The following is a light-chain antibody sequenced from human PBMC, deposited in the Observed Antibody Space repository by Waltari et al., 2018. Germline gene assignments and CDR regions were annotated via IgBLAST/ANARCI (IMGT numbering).Light chain of an antibody. CDR3: QQSYTTPWT. CDR2: AAS. Sequence: DIQMTQSPSSLSASVGDRITISCRASQTITTYLNWYQQKPGKVPKLLIHAASSLQSGVPSRFRGSGFGTDFTLTVSSLQPEDFATYFCQQSYTTPWTFGQGTRVQVK. V-gene: IGKV1-39*01. J-gene: IGKJ1*01. CDR1: QTITTY.